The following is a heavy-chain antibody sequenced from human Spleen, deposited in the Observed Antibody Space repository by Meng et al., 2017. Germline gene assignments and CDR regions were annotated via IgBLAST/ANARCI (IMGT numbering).Heavy chain of an antibody. CDR2: IRSKAYGGTT. Sequence: SCKASGGTFSSYAMSWVRQAPGKGLEWVGFIRSKAYGGTTEYAASVRVRFTISRDDSKSIAYLQMDSLKTEDTAVYYCTRGAAGYSGLIDYWGQGTLVTVSS. CDR3: TRGAAGYSGLIDY. D-gene: IGHD5-18*01. J-gene: IGHJ4*02. CDR1: GGTFSSYA. V-gene: IGHV3-49*04.